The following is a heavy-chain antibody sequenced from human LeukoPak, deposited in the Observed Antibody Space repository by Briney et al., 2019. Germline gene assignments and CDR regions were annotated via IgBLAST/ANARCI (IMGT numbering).Heavy chain of an antibody. V-gene: IGHV4-34*01. J-gene: IGHJ6*03. CDR2: INHSGST. CDR1: GGSFSGYY. D-gene: IGHD6-6*01. CDR3: ARGPPGPSSIYYYYYMDV. Sequence: SETLSLTCAVYGGSFSGYYWSWIRQPPGKGLEWIGEINHSGSTNYNPSLKSRVTISVDTSKNQFSLKLSSVTAADTAVYYCARGPPGPSSIYYYYYMDVWGKGTTVTVSS.